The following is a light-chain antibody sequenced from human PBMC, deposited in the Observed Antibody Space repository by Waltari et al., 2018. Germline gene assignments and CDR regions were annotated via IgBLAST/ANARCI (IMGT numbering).Light chain of an antibody. J-gene: IGLJ2*01. Sequence: QSVLTQPPSASGTPGQRVTIACSGSSSNIGRNTVNWYQQLPGTAPKLRIYTNNQLPSGVPGRFSGSKSGTSASLAISGLQSEDEADYYCAAWDDSLKRVVFGGGTKLTVL. V-gene: IGLV1-44*01. CDR2: TNN. CDR3: AAWDDSLKRVV. CDR1: SSNIGRNT.